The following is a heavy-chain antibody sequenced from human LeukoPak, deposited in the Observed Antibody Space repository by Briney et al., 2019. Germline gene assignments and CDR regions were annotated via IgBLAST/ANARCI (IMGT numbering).Heavy chain of an antibody. CDR1: GGSFSGYY. Sequence: SETLSLTCAVYGGSFSGYYWSSIRQPPGKGLEGMWEINHSGSTNYNPSLKSRVTISVDTSKNQFSLKLSSVTAADTAVYYCARGGVVVVPAAMRHFDYWGQGTLVTVSS. D-gene: IGHD2-2*01. J-gene: IGHJ4*02. V-gene: IGHV4-34*01. CDR3: ARGGVVVVPAAMRHFDY. CDR2: INHSGST.